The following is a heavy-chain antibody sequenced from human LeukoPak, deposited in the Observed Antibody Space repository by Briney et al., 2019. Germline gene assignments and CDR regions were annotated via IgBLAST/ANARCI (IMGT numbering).Heavy chain of an antibody. Sequence: GGSLRLSCAASGFTFSSSWMHWARQAPGKGLVWVSLIYSDGSSTEYADSVKGRFTISRDNSKNTLYLQMNSLRAEDTAVYYCAKTLGYCSGGSCYSGVIDYWGQGTLVTVSS. CDR3: AKTLGYCSGGSCYSGVIDY. J-gene: IGHJ4*02. CDR2: IYSDGSST. CDR1: GFTFSSSW. V-gene: IGHV3-74*03. D-gene: IGHD2-15*01.